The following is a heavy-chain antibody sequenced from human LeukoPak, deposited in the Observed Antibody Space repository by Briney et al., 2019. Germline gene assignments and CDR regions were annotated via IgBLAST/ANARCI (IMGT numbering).Heavy chain of an antibody. CDR1: GGSISSGGYY. CDR3: ARDGPYDSSGYYYESSFDI. J-gene: IGHJ3*02. Sequence: PSETLSLTCTVSGGSISSGGYYWSWIRQPPGKGLEWIGYIYYSGSTYYNPSLKSRVTISVDTSKNQFSLKLSSVTAADTAVYYCARDGPYDSSGYYYESSFDIWGQGTMVTVSS. V-gene: IGHV4-30-4*08. D-gene: IGHD3-22*01. CDR2: IYYSGST.